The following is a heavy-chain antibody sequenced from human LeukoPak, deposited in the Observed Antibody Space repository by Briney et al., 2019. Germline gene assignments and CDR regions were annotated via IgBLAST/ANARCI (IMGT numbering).Heavy chain of an antibody. V-gene: IGHV3-30*02. D-gene: IGHD3-22*01. J-gene: IGHJ4*02. Sequence: PGGSLRLSWAASGFTFSSYGMHWVRKVPGKGLEWVAFIRYDGSNKYYADSVKGRFTISRDNSKNTLYVQMNSLRAEDTAVYYCAKDGNEYYYDNSGPLPRWRPLGYWGQGTLVTVSS. CDR1: GFTFSSYG. CDR3: AKDGNEYYYDNSGPLPRWRPLGY. CDR2: IRYDGSNK.